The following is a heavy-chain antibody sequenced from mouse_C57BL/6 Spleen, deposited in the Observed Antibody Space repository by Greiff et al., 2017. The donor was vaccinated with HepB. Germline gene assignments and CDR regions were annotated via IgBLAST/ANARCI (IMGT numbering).Heavy chain of an antibody. CDR3: AREGAYYSNVAGFAY. V-gene: IGHV1-64*01. CDR1: GYTFTSYW. J-gene: IGHJ3*01. CDR2: IHPNSGST. D-gene: IGHD2-5*01. Sequence: QVQLQQPGAELVKPGASVKLSCKASGYTFTSYWMHWVKQRPGQGLEWIGMIHPNSGSTNYNEKFKSKATLTVDKSSSTAYMQLSSLTSEDSAVYYCAREGAYYSNVAGFAYWGQGTLVTVSA.